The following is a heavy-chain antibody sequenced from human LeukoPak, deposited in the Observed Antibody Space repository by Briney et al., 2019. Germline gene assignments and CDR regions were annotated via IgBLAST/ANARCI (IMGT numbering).Heavy chain of an antibody. V-gene: IGHV1-69*04. CDR3: ARASSGSYDY. CDR2: IIPILGIA. D-gene: IGHD1-26*01. Sequence: VASVTVSCKASGGTFSSYAISWVRQAPGQGLEWMGRIIPILGIANYAQKFQGRVTITADKSTSTAYMELSSLRSEDTAVYYCARASSGSYDYWGQGTLVTVSS. J-gene: IGHJ4*02. CDR1: GGTFSSYA.